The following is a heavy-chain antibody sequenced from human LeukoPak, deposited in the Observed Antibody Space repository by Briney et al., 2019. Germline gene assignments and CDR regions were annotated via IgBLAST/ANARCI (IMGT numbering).Heavy chain of an antibody. Sequence: GGSLRLSCAAPGFSFSGHSMNWVRQAPGRGLEWVAFISDSGSPIYYADSVRGRFTISRDNADNSLYLQMNSLRAEDSAVYFCARNKRASQYYFDYWGQGALVTVSS. CDR1: GFSFSGHS. J-gene: IGHJ4*02. CDR2: ISDSGSPI. CDR3: ARNKRASQYYFDY. V-gene: IGHV3-48*01. D-gene: IGHD2-2*01.